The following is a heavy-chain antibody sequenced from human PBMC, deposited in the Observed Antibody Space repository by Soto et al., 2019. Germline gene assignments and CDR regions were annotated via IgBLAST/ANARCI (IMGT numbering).Heavy chain of an antibody. J-gene: IGHJ4*02. CDR1: GYTFTSYY. V-gene: IGHV1-46*01. CDR2: INPSGGST. CDR3: ERVSSWSCVDY. D-gene: IGHD6-13*01. Sequence: QVQLVQSGAEVQKPGASVQVSCKASGYTFTSYYMHWVRQAPGQGLEWMGIINPSGGSTSYAQKFQGRVTMTRDTSTSTVYMELSSLRSEDTAVYYCERVSSWSCVDYWGQGTLVTVSS.